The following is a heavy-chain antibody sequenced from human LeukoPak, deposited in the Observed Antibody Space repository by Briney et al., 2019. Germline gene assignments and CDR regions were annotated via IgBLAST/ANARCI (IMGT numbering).Heavy chain of an antibody. J-gene: IGHJ5*02. CDR3: ARASPPYYDFWSGYYGFDP. V-gene: IGHV4-31*03. CDR2: VYYTGST. CDR1: GGSISSGGNY. D-gene: IGHD3-3*01. Sequence: SETLSLTCTVSGGSISSGGNYWSWIRQHPGKGLEWIGYVYYTGSTNYNPSLKSRVTISVDTSKSQFSLKLTSVTAADTAVYYCARASPPYYDFWSGYYGFDPWGQGTLVTVSS.